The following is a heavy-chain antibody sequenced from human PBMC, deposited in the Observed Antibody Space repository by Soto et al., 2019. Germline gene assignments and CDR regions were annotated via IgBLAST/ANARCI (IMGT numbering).Heavy chain of an antibody. CDR3: AREDGIVGATYAFDY. CDR1: GFTFSTYT. V-gene: IGHV3-21*02. D-gene: IGHD1-26*01. Sequence: EVQLVESGGGLVKPGGSLRLSCAASGFTFSTYTMNWVRQAPGKGLEWVSSINGRSNYIYYADSVQGRFTISRDNAKYSLFLQMNSLRAEDTAMYYCAREDGIVGATYAFDYWGQGTLVTVSS. CDR2: INGRSNYI. J-gene: IGHJ4*02.